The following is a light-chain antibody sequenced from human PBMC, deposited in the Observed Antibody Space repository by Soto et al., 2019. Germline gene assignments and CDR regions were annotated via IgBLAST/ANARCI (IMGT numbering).Light chain of an antibody. CDR2: EVR. CDR1: SSDVGRYNR. V-gene: IGLV2-18*01. CDR3: SLYTSSSTFV. Sequence: QSVLTQPASVSGSPGQSVTISCTGTSSDVGRYNRVSWYQQPPGTAPKLLIYEVRNRPSGVPDRFSGSKSANTASLTISGLQAEDEADYYCSLYTSSSTFVFGTGTKLTVL. J-gene: IGLJ1*01.